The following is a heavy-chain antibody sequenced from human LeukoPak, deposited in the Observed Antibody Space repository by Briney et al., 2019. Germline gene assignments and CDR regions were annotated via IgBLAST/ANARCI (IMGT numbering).Heavy chain of an antibody. V-gene: IGHV1-2*02. CDR1: GYTFTCYY. Sequence: ASVKVSCKASGYTFTCYYMHWVRQAPGQGLEWMGWINPNSGGTNYAQKFQGRVTMTRDTSISTAYMELSRLRSDDTAVYYCASGGPLEREIVLFFSDFWGQGTLVTVSS. J-gene: IGHJ4*02. CDR2: INPNSGGT. D-gene: IGHD5-12*01. CDR3: ASGGPLEREIVLFFSDF.